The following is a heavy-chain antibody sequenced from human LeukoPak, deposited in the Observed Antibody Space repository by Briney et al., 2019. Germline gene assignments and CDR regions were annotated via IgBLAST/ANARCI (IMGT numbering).Heavy chain of an antibody. CDR3: ARARSGWYLGQFDY. J-gene: IGHJ4*02. Sequence: GRSLRLSCVVSGFTFSSYAMHWVRQAPGKGLEWVAVLSHDGSNKYSADSVKGRFTISRDNSKNTLYLQMNSLRPEDTAVYYCARARSGWYLGQFDYWGQGTLVTVSS. D-gene: IGHD6-19*01. V-gene: IGHV3-30*04. CDR2: LSHDGSNK. CDR1: GFTFSSYA.